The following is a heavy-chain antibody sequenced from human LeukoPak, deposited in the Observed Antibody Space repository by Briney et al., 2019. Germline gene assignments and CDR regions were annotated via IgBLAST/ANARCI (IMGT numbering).Heavy chain of an antibody. CDR2: ISGSGGST. V-gene: IGHV3-23*01. CDR1: GFTFSSYA. CDR3: ARSGRVGAPTDWRIGY. J-gene: IGHJ4*02. D-gene: IGHD1-26*01. Sequence: GGSLRLSCAASGFTFSSYAMSWVRQAPGKGLEWVSAISGSGGSTYYADSVKGRFTISRDNAKNSLYLQMNSLRAEDTAVYYCARSGRVGAPTDWRIGYWGQGTLVTVSS.